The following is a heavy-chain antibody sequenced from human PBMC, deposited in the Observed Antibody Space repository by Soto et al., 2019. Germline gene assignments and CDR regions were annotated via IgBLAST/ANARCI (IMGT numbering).Heavy chain of an antibody. CDR2: FRASGDGGTT. V-gene: IGHV3-23*01. CDR1: GFTFSSYS. Sequence: GGSLRLSCAASGFTFSSYSMSWVRQAPGKGLEWVSGFRASGDGGTTYYADSVKGRFTISRDNSKNMLFLQMNSLRAEDTAIYYCAKKVNSGPGSQYFDYWGQGTLVTVSS. J-gene: IGHJ4*02. D-gene: IGHD3-10*01. CDR3: AKKVNSGPGSQYFDY.